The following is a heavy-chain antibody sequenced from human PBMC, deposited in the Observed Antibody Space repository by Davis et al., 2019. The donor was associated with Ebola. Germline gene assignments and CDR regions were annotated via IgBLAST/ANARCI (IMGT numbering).Heavy chain of an antibody. CDR1: GFTFSSYG. Sequence: GESLKISCAASGFTFSSYGMHWVRQAPGKGLEWVAVIWYDGSNKYYADSVKGRFTISRDNSKNTLYLQMNSLRAEDTAVYYCARDLPYYGDYSFDIWGQGTMVTVSS. D-gene: IGHD4-17*01. CDR2: IWYDGSNK. CDR3: ARDLPYYGDYSFDI. V-gene: IGHV3-33*01. J-gene: IGHJ3*02.